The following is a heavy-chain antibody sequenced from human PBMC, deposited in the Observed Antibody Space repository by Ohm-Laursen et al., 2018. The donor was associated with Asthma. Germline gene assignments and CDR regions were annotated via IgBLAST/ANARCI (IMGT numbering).Heavy chain of an antibody. V-gene: IGHV4-39*01. Sequence: ETLSLTCTLSGASFSTYFWGWIRQPPGKGLEWIGGIYYSGNTYYNPSLKSRFTISVDTSKNQFSLKLSSVTAADTAVYYCARQRRDGFAYWGQGTLVTVSS. CDR2: IYYSGNT. CDR3: ARQRRDGFAY. D-gene: IGHD5-24*01. J-gene: IGHJ4*02. CDR1: GASFSTYF.